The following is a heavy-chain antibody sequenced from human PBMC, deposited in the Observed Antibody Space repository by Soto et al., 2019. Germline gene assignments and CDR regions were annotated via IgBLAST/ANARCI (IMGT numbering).Heavy chain of an antibody. Sequence: GESLKISCKGSGYSFTSYWIGWLRQRPGKGLEWMGIIYPGDSDTRYSPSFQGQVTISADKSISTAYLQWSSLKASDTAMYYCARGSIRSPSPTYYYNGMEVWGKGTRGTVSS. J-gene: IGHJ6*04. CDR2: IYPGDSDT. CDR3: ARGSIRSPSPTYYYNGMEV. D-gene: IGHD1-26*01. CDR1: GYSFTSYW. V-gene: IGHV5-51*01.